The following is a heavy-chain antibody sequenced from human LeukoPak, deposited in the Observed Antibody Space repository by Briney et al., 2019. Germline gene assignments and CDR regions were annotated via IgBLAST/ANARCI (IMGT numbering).Heavy chain of an antibody. CDR1: GGSISSSSYY. CDR2: IYYSGST. Sequence: SETLSLTCTVSGGSISSSSYYWGWIRHPRGKGLEWIGSIYYSGSTYYNPSLKSRVTISVDTSKNQFSLKLSSVTAADTAVYYCAIQTYYYDSSGYDYYYGMDVWGQGTTVTVS. J-gene: IGHJ6*02. CDR3: AIQTYYYDSSGYDYYYGMDV. V-gene: IGHV4-39*01. D-gene: IGHD3-22*01.